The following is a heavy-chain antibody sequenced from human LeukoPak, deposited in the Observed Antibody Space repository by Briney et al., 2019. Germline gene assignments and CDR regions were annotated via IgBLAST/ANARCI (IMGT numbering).Heavy chain of an antibody. J-gene: IGHJ4*02. D-gene: IGHD3-22*01. CDR2: IYYSGST. CDR3: ARGNWEVITPDY. V-gene: IGHV4-59*01. Sequence: PSETLSLTCTVSGGSISTYYWSWIRQPPGKGLEWIGYIYYSGSTNYNPSLKSRVTISIVTSKNQFSLKLSSVTAADTAVYYCARGNWEVITPDYWGQGTLVTVSS. CDR1: GGSISTYY.